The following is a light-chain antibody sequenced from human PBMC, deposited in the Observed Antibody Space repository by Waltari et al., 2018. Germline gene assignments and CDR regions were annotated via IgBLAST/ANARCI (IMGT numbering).Light chain of an antibody. CDR3: STYAGNDKLV. V-gene: IGLV2-8*01. CDR1: SGDVGSY. J-gene: IGLJ3*02. CDR2: EVT. Sequence: QSALTQPPSASASPGQSVPISCTATSGDVGSYVSWYQQHPGRAPKVLIFEVTKRPSGVPHRFSASGSGNTASLTVSGLQAEDEADYYCSTYAGNDKLVFGGGTKLTVL.